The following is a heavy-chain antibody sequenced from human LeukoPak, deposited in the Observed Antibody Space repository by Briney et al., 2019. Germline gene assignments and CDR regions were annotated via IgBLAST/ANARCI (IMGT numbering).Heavy chain of an antibody. Sequence: PGRSLRLSCAASGFTFSSYAMSWVRQAPGKGLEWVSAISGSGGSTYYADSVKGRFTISRDNSKNTLYLQMNSLRAGDTAVYYCAKRFRPQLVFYVDYWGQGTLVTVSS. D-gene: IGHD6-13*01. V-gene: IGHV3-23*01. J-gene: IGHJ4*02. CDR1: GFTFSSYA. CDR3: AKRFRPQLVFYVDY. CDR2: ISGSGGST.